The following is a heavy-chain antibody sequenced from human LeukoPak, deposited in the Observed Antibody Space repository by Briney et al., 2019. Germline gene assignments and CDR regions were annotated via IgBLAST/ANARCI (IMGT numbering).Heavy chain of an antibody. CDR1: GYTFTSYA. CDR2: INTNTGNP. CDR3: ARDQNGVGANPDAFDI. Sequence: ASVKVSCKASGYTFTSYAMNWVRQAPGQGLEWMGWINTNTGNPTYAQGFTGRFVFSLDTSVSTAYLQISSLKAEDTAVYYCARDQNGVGANPDAFDIWGQGTMVTVSS. V-gene: IGHV7-4-1*02. J-gene: IGHJ3*02. D-gene: IGHD1-26*01.